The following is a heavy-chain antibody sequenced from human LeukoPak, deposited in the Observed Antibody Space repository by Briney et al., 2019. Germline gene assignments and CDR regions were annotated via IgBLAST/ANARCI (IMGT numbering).Heavy chain of an antibody. CDR2: ISTSGSTI. CDR3: ATAGWESYFDY. Sequence: GRSLRLSCAASGFTFSSYEMNWVRQTPGMGLEWVSYISTSGSTIYYADSVKGRFTISRDNAKNSLYLQMNSLRAEDTAVYYCATAGWESYFDYWGQGTLVTVSS. CDR1: GFTFSSYE. D-gene: IGHD1-26*01. J-gene: IGHJ4*02. V-gene: IGHV3-48*03.